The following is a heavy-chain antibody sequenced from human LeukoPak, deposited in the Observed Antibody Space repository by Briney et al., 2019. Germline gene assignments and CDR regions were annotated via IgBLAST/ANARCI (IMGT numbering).Heavy chain of an antibody. J-gene: IGHJ4*02. CDR1: GFTFSSYS. D-gene: IGHD3-9*01. V-gene: IGHV3-21*01. CDR3: AREMDDILTGYGLDY. Sequence: PGGSLRLSCAASGFTFSSYSMNWVRQAPGKGLEWVSSISSTGSYILYADSVKGRFTISRDNAKNSLYLQMNSLRAEDTAVYYCAREMDDILTGYGLDYWGQGTLVTVSS. CDR2: ISSTGSYI.